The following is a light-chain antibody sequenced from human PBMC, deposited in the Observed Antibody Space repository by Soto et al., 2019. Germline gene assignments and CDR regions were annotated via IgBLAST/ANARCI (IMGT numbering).Light chain of an antibody. CDR3: SSCTSSNTLLYV. CDR2: EVS. J-gene: IGLJ1*01. CDR1: SSDVGGYNY. Sequence: QSVLTQPPSASGSPGQSVTISCTGTSSDVGGYNYVSWYQQHPGKAPKLMIYEVSKRPSGVPDRFSGSKSGNTASLTVSGLQAEDEADYYCSSCTSSNTLLYVFGTGTKVTVL. V-gene: IGLV2-8*01.